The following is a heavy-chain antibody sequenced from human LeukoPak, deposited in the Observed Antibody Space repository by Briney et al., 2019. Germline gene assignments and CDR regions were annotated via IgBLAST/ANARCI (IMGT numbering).Heavy chain of an antibody. D-gene: IGHD4-11*01. CDR1: GFTFSHFG. CDR2: IWCDATNE. CDR3: AKDAHRGFLYSNSLEH. J-gene: IGHJ4*02. V-gene: IGHV3-33*06. Sequence: GGSLRLSCEASGFTFSHFGMHWGRQAPGKGLEWVAVIWCDATNEYYADSVKGRFTISRDNFKKTVSLQLNSLRAEDTAVYYCAKDAHRGFLYSNSLEHWGQGSLVTVSS.